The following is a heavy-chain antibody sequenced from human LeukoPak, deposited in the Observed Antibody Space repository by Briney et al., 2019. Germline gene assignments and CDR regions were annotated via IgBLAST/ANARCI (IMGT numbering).Heavy chain of an antibody. CDR3: TTGWSSGWYDVEYSQH. D-gene: IGHD6-19*01. J-gene: IGHJ1*01. V-gene: IGHV3-15*01. Sequence: GGSLRLSCAASGFTFSNAWMSWVRQAPGKGLEWVGRIKSKTDGGTTDYAAPVKGRFTIARDDSKHTLYLQMNSLKNEDTAVYYCTTGWSSGWYDVEYSQHWGQGTLVTVSS. CDR1: GFTFSNAW. CDR2: IKSKTDGGTT.